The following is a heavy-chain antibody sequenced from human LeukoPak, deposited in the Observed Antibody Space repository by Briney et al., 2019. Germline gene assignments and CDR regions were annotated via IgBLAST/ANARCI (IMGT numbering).Heavy chain of an antibody. V-gene: IGHV3-15*01. CDR1: GFAFTNAW. D-gene: IGHD4-17*01. J-gene: IGHJ4*02. CDR3: TTEGDYGDYGPDFDY. Sequence: GGSLRLSCEASGFAFTNAWMNWVRQAPGKGLEWVGRFRSKTDGGTTDYAAPVRGRFAISRDDSKNTLFLQMNSLKTEDTAVYYCTTEGDYGDYGPDFDYWGQGTLVTVSS. CDR2: FRSKTDGGTT.